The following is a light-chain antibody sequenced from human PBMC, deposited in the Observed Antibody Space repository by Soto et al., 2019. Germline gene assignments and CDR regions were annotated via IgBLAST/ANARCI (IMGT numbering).Light chain of an antibody. CDR2: GAS. V-gene: IGKV3-20*01. J-gene: IGKJ2*01. CDR1: QNVGASY. Sequence: EIVLTQSPGTLSLSPGERAALSCRASQNVGASYIAWYQQKPGQAPRLLMYGASRRATGIADRFSGSGSVTDFTPTITTLEPEDCAVYYCQKYGGPPYTFGQGTKLEI. CDR3: QKYGGPPYT.